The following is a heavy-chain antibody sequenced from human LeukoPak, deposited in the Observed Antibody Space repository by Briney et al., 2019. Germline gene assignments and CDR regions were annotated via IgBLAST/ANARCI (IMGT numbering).Heavy chain of an antibody. CDR1: GFTVSSNY. J-gene: IGHJ4*02. Sequence: GGSLRLSCAASGFTVSSNYMSWVRQAPGKGLEWVSVIYSGGSTYYADSVKGRFTISRDNSKNTLYLQMNSLRAEDTAVYYCARGREGHREADYWGQGTLVTVSS. CDR2: IYSGGST. V-gene: IGHV3-66*01. D-gene: IGHD1-26*01. CDR3: ARGREGHREADY.